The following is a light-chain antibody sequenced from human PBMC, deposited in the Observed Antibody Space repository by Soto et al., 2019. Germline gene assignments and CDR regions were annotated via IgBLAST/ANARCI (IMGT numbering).Light chain of an antibody. CDR2: GAS. V-gene: IGKV3-15*01. CDR3: QQYNKWPLT. CDR1: QSVSRN. J-gene: IGKJ4*01. Sequence: EIVMTQSPATLSVSPGERATLSCRASQSVSRNLAWYQQKPGQAPRLLIYGASTRATGIAARFSGSGSGTEFTLTISSLQSEDFAVYHCQQYNKWPLTFGGGTKVEIK.